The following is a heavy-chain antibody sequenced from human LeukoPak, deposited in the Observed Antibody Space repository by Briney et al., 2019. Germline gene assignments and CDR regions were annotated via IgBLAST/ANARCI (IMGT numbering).Heavy chain of an antibody. Sequence: PSETLSLTCTVSGGSISSSSYYWSWIRQPPGKGLEWIGYIYYSGSTNYNPSLKSRVTISVDTSKNQFSLKLSSVTAADTAVYYCAREIRSHLWGYYYYYMDVWGKGTTVTISS. CDR2: IYYSGST. V-gene: IGHV4-61*01. J-gene: IGHJ6*03. CDR1: GGSISSSSYY. D-gene: IGHD2/OR15-2a*01. CDR3: AREIRSHLWGYYYYYMDV.